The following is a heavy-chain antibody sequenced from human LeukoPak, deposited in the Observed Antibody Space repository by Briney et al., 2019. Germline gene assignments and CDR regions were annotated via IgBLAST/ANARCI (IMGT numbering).Heavy chain of an antibody. CDR3: SRDDNWGQENFDY. D-gene: IGHD7-27*01. J-gene: IGHJ4*02. Sequence: GGSLRLSCAASGFTFSSYAMSWVRQAPGKGLEWVSGISGSGDSTYYADSVKGRFTISRDNSMNTLYLQMNSLRAEDTALYYCSRDDNWGQENFDYWGQGTLVTVSS. CDR2: ISGSGDST. CDR1: GFTFSSYA. V-gene: IGHV3-23*01.